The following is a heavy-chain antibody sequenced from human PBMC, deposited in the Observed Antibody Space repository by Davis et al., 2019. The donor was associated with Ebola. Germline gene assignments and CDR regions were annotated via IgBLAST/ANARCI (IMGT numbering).Heavy chain of an antibody. J-gene: IGHJ4*02. D-gene: IGHD5-24*01. CDR1: GFSLSANGMG. CDR2: IYWDDDT. CDR3: AHEVATIRGAYFDY. V-gene: IGHV2-5*02. Sequence: SGPTLVKPTQTLTLTCSFSGFSLSANGMGVGWVRQPPGKALEWLAIIYWDDDTRYRPSLRSRLTLPKDTSKNQVVLRMTNVDPLDTATYYCAHEVATIRGAYFDYWGPGTLVTVSS.